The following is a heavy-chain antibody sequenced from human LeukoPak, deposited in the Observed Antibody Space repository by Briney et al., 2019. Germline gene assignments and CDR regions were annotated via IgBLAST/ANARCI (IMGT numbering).Heavy chain of an antibody. CDR1: GGSISSSSYY. CDR2: IYYSGST. D-gene: IGHD3-10*01. CDR3: ARDLSPYYYGSGSYYKNWFDP. V-gene: IGHV4-39*07. J-gene: IGHJ5*02. Sequence: SETLSLTCTVSGGSISSSSYYWGWIRQPPGKGLEWIGSIYYSGSTYYNPSLKSRVTISVDTSKNQFSLKLSSVTAADTAVYYCARDLSPYYYGSGSYYKNWFDPWGQGTLVAVSS.